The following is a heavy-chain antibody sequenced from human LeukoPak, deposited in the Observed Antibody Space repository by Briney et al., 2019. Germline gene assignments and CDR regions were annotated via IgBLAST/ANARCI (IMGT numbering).Heavy chain of an antibody. CDR1: GGSISSYY. CDR3: ATERGYSYGQGAFDI. V-gene: IGHV4-59*01. Sequence: SETLSLTCTVSGGSISSYYWSWIRQPPGKGLEWIGYIYYSGRTNYNTSLKRRVTISVDTYKNQFSLKLSSVTAADTAVYYCATERGYSYGQGAFDIWGQGTMVTVSS. J-gene: IGHJ3*02. D-gene: IGHD5-18*01. CDR2: IYYSGRT.